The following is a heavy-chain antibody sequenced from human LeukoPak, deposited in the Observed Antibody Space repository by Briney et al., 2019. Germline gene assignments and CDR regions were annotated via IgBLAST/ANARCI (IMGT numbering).Heavy chain of an antibody. CDR1: GYTFTSYG. CDR3: ARVITMIVVVIAYTDY. V-gene: IGHV1-18*01. CDR2: ISAYNGNT. J-gene: IGHJ4*02. Sequence: ASVKVSCKASGYTFTSYGISWVRQAPGQGLEWMGWISAYNGNTNYAQKLQGRVTMTTDTSTSTAYMELKSLRSDDTAVYYCARVITMIVVVIAYTDYWGQGTLVTVSS. D-gene: IGHD3-22*01.